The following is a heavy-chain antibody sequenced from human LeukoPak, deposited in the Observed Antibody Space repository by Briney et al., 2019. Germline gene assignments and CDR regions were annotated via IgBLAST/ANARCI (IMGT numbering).Heavy chain of an antibody. CDR2: ISYDGSNK. CDR1: GFTFGDYA. D-gene: IGHD3-3*01. Sequence: GGSLRLSCTASGFTFGDYAMHWVRQAPGKGLEWVAVISYDGSNKYYADSVKGRFTISRDNSKNTLYLQMNSLRAEDTAVYYCARPHYDFWSGYYSRTEYYYYYMDVWGKGTTVTVSS. CDR3: ARPHYDFWSGYYSRTEYYYYYMDV. J-gene: IGHJ6*03. V-gene: IGHV3-30-3*01.